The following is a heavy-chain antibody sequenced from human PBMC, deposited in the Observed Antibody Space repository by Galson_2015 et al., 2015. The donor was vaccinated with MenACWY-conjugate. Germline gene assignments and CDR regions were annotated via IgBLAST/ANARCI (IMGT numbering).Heavy chain of an antibody. D-gene: IGHD1-1*01. Sequence: SLRLSCAASGFTFSSYNMHWVRQAPGKGLQWVSSISSYSTYIYYEDSLKGRFTISRDNANHSLYLELNTLRAEDTAVYFCAREDPSWKFDLWGQGTPVTVSS. V-gene: IGHV3-21*01. J-gene: IGHJ5*02. CDR1: GFTFSSYN. CDR2: ISSYSTYI. CDR3: AREDPSWKFDL.